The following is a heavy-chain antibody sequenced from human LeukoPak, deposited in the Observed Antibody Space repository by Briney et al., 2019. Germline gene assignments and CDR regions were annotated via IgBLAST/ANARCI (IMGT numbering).Heavy chain of an antibody. D-gene: IGHD6-13*01. Sequence: GGSLRLSCAASGFTFSDYYMNWFRQAPGKGLEWVSHISRGGSTIYYADSVKGRFTTSRDNAKNSLYLQMNSLRAEDTAVYYCARVYSSSWSYFDYWGQGTLVTVSS. CDR2: ISRGGSTI. V-gene: IGHV3-11*01. CDR3: ARVYSSSWSYFDY. J-gene: IGHJ4*02. CDR1: GFTFSDYY.